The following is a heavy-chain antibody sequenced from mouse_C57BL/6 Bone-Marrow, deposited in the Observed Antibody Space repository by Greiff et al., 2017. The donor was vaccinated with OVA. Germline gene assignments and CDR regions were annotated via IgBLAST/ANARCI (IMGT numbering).Heavy chain of an antibody. CDR1: GYTFTSYW. V-gene: IGHV1-69*01. CDR3: ARERGYGYALAMDY. D-gene: IGHD2-2*01. Sequence: QVQLQQPGAELVMPGASVKLSCKASGYTFTSYWMHWVKQRPGQGLEWIGEIDPSDSYTNYNQKFKGKSTLTVDKSSSTAYMQLSSLTSEDSAVYYGARERGYGYALAMDYWGQGTSVTVSS. CDR2: IDPSDSYT. J-gene: IGHJ4*01.